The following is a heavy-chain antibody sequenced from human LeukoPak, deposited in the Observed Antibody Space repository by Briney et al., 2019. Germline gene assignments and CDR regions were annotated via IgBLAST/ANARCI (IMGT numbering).Heavy chain of an antibody. D-gene: IGHD3-3*01. J-gene: IGHJ4*02. CDR2: IIPIFGTA. CDR3: ARARSKPNDFWSGYAAFDY. CDR1: GGTFSRYA. Sequence: GSSVKVSCKASGGTFSRYAISWVRQAPGQGLEWMGRIIPIFGTANYAQKFQGRVTITTDESTSTAYMELSSLRSEDTAVYYCARARSKPNDFWSGYAAFDYWGEGTLVTVSS. V-gene: IGHV1-69*05.